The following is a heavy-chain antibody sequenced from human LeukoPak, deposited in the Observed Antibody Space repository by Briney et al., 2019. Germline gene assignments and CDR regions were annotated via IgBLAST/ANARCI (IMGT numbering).Heavy chain of an antibody. D-gene: IGHD3-10*01. CDR1: GFAFSIYD. CDR3: ARAYRGYYGSGSYYNDAFDI. CDR2: IGTAGDT. J-gene: IGHJ3*02. Sequence: GGTLRLSCAASGFAFSIYDMHWVRQAPGKGLEWVSAIGTAGDTYYPGSVKGRFTISRENAKNPLYLQMNSLRAGDTAVYYCARAYRGYYGSGSYYNDAFDIWGQGTMVTVSS. V-gene: IGHV3-13*04.